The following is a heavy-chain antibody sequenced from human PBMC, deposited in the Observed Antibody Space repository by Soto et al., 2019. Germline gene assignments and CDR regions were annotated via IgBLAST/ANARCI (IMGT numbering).Heavy chain of an antibody. CDR2: INAGNGNT. CDR3: ARIVYSIGSGWLHFDY. CDR1: GYTFTSYA. V-gene: IGHV1-3*01. D-gene: IGHD6-19*01. J-gene: IGHJ4*02. Sequence: GASVKVSCKASGYTFTSYAMHWVRQAPGQRLEWMGWINAGNGNTKYSQKFQGRVTITRDTSASTAYMELSSLRSEDTAVYYCARIVYSIGSGWLHFDYWGQGTLVTVSS.